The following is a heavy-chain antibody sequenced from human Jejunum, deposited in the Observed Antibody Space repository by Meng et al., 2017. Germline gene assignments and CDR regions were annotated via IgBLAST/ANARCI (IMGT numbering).Heavy chain of an antibody. D-gene: IGHD3-10*01. J-gene: IGHJ4*02. V-gene: IGHV3-30*04. Sequence: GGSLRLSCATSGFIFSNYAIHWVRQAPGKGLEWVAVISSDGSYKYYAESVKGRFNISRDDSENTLYLKMNSLRTEDTAVYYCARDPDGEIMEAFDHWGQGTLVTVSS. CDR2: ISSDGSYK. CDR3: ARDPDGEIMEAFDH. CDR1: GFIFSNYA.